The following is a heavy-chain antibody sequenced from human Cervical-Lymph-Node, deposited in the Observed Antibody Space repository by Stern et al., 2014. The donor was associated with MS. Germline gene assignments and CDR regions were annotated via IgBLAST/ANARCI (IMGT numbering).Heavy chain of an antibody. V-gene: IGHV1-18*01. CDR2: ISAYNGNT. D-gene: IGHD2-15*01. CDR3: ARGLLGSENAFDI. J-gene: IGHJ3*02. CDR1: GYTFTSYG. Sequence: VQLVHSGAEVKKPGASVKVSCKASGYTFTSYGISWVRQAPGQGLEWMGWISAYNGNTNYAQTLQRRVAVATDTSASTAYMELRSLRSGDAAVYYCARGLLGSENAFDIWGQGTMVTVSS.